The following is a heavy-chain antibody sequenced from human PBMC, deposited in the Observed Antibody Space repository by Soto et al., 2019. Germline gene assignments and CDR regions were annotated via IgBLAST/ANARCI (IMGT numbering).Heavy chain of an antibody. J-gene: IGHJ6*03. D-gene: IGHD3-9*01. CDR1: GFTFSSYW. CDR2: IKQDGSEK. V-gene: IGHV3-7*04. CDR3: ARGDYDILTGYKYYYYYMDV. Sequence: GGSLRLSCAASGFTFSSYWMSWVRQAPGKGLEWVANIKQDGSEKYYVDSVKGRFTISRDNAKNSLYLQMNSLRAEDTAVYYCARGDYDILTGYKYYYYYMDVWGKGTTVTVSS.